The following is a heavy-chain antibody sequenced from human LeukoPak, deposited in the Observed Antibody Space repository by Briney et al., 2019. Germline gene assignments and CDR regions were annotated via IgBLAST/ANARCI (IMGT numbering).Heavy chain of an antibody. Sequence: GGSLRLSCSASGFTFSSYAMHWGRQAPGKGLEYVSAISSNGGNTYYADSVKGRFTISRDNSKNTLDLQMGSLRAEDTAVYYCVKDHDRNWNDKGYFDYWGQGTLVTVSS. CDR2: ISSNGGNT. J-gene: IGHJ4*02. V-gene: IGHV3-64D*09. CDR1: GFTFSSYA. D-gene: IGHD1-1*01. CDR3: VKDHDRNWNDKGYFDY.